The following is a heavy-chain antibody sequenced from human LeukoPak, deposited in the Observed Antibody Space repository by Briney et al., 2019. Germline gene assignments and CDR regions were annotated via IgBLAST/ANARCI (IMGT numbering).Heavy chain of an antibody. CDR2: IKEDGGEK. J-gene: IGHJ4*02. CDR3: ARGGGTLEN. D-gene: IGHD1/OR15-1a*01. V-gene: IGHV3-7*04. Sequence: PGGSLRLSCVVSGFTFSNFWMSWVRQAPGKGLEWVANIKEDGGEKNIVDSVKGRFTISRDNAKNSLFLQMDSLTVDEAAEYYCARGGGTLENWSQGIRVTVSS. CDR1: GFTFSNFW.